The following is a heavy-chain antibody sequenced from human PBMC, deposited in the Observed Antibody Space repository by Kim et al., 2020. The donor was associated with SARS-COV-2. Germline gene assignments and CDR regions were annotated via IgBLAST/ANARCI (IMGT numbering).Heavy chain of an antibody. Sequence: ASVKVSCKASGYTFTSYYMHWVRQAPGQGLEWMGIINPSGGSTSYAQKFQGRVTMTRDTSTSTVYMELSSLRSEDTAVYYCARDLYCSGGSCYTAEIDYWGQGTLVTVSS. CDR3: ARDLYCSGGSCYTAEIDY. J-gene: IGHJ4*02. V-gene: IGHV1-46*01. CDR2: INPSGGST. CDR1: GYTFTSYY. D-gene: IGHD2-15*01.